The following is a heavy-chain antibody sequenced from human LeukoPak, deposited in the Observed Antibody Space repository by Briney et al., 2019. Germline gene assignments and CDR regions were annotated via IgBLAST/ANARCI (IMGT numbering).Heavy chain of an antibody. CDR3: ARKAGWVRGVIISLDY. CDR2: MNPNSGNT. CDR1: GYTFTSYD. J-gene: IGHJ4*02. D-gene: IGHD3-10*01. V-gene: IGHV1-8*01. Sequence: ASVKVSCKASGYTFTSYDINWVRQATGQGLEWMGWMNPNSGNTGYAQKFQGRVTMTRNTSISTAYMELSSLRSEDTAVYYCARKAGWVRGVIISLDYWGQGTLVTVSS.